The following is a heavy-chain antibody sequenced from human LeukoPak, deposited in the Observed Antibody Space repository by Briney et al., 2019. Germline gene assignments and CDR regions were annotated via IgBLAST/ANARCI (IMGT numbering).Heavy chain of an antibody. CDR3: AKAIGYDFWSGLDY. D-gene: IGHD3-3*01. V-gene: IGHV3-33*06. J-gene: IGHJ4*02. CDR2: IWYDGSNK. Sequence: GRSLRLSCAASGFTFSSYGMHWVRQAPGKGLEWVAVIWYDGSNKYYADSGKGRFTISRDNYNNTLYLQMNGLRDEDTAVYYCAKAIGYDFWSGLDYWGQGTLVTVSS. CDR1: GFTFSSYG.